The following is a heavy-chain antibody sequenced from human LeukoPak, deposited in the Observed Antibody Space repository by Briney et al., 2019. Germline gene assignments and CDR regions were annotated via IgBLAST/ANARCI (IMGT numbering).Heavy chain of an antibody. Sequence: GGSLRLSCAASGFTFSNYGMSWVRQVPREGLEWVSAIGGSGGTTYYGDSVKGRFTASRDNSRNTLYLQMNSLRAEDTAVYYCAKIVTSATAYWGQGTLVTVSS. D-gene: IGHD2-15*01. CDR1: GFTFSNYG. CDR3: AKIVTSATAY. CDR2: IGGSGGTT. J-gene: IGHJ4*02. V-gene: IGHV3-23*01.